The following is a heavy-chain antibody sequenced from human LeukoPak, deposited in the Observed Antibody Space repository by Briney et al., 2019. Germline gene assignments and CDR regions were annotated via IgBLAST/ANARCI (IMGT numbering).Heavy chain of an antibody. CDR1: GFTFSSYS. Sequence: PGGSLRLSCAASGFTFSSYSMNWVRQAPGKGLEWVSSISSSSSYIYYADSVKGRFTISRDNAKNSLYLQMNSLRAEDTAVYYCARSPVVPAAPNWYFDLWGRGTLVTVSS. D-gene: IGHD2-2*01. J-gene: IGHJ2*01. CDR3: ARSPVVPAAPNWYFDL. V-gene: IGHV3-21*01. CDR2: ISSSSSYI.